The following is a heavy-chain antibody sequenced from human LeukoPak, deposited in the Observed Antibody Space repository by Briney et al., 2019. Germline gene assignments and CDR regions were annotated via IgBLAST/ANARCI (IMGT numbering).Heavy chain of an antibody. CDR3: ARDDDWNYEDY. J-gene: IGHJ4*02. Sequence: GGSLRLSCAASGFTFSSYWMSWVRQAPGKGLQWVANIKQDGSEKYYVDSVKGRFTISRDNAKKSLYLQMNSLRAEDTAVYCCARDDDWNYEDYWGQGTLVTVSS. V-gene: IGHV3-7*01. CDR2: IKQDGSEK. D-gene: IGHD1-7*01. CDR1: GFTFSSYW.